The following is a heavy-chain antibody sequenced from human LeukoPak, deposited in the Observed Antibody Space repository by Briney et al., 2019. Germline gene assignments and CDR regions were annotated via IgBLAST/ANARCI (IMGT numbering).Heavy chain of an antibody. CDR1: GYSISSGYY. J-gene: IGHJ4*02. V-gene: IGHV4-38-2*02. Sequence: PSETLSLTCTVSGYSISSGYYWGWIQQPPGKGLEWIGSIYHSGSTYYNPSLKSRVTISVDTSKNQFSLKLSSVTAADTAVYYCARGLVLRGVIGELDYWGQGTLVTVSS. D-gene: IGHD3-10*01. CDR3: ARGLVLRGVIGELDY. CDR2: IYHSGST.